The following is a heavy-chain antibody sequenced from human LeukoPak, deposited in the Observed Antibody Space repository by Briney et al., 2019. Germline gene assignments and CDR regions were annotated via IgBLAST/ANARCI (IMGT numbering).Heavy chain of an antibody. CDR1: GGSISSGDYY. Sequence: SETLSLTCSVSGGSISSGDYYWSWIRQSPEKGLEWIGFIYYSGSVLYNTSLKRRLAISVASSVNQFSLTLTSVTAAATAVYYCARGGRFCAAGSCYPNWSAPCGQGTLVTVS. CDR3: ARGGRFCAAGSCYPNWSAP. J-gene: IGHJ5*02. D-gene: IGHD2-15*01. V-gene: IGHV4-30-4*01. CDR2: IYYSGSV.